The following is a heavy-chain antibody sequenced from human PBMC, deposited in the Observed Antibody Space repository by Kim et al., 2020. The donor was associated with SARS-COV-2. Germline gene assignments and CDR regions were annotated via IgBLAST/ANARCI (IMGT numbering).Heavy chain of an antibody. D-gene: IGHD6-19*01. CDR3: ARFASGWYVPPHNYFYYYMDV. Sequence: ASVKVSCKASGYTFANNGITWVRQAPGQGLEWMGWISPYNGATSYAQKFQGRVTLTTDTSTTTASMDLRSLTSDDTAMYYCARFASGWYVPPHNYFYYYMDVWGKGTAVTVSS. CDR2: ISPYNGAT. J-gene: IGHJ6*03. CDR1: GYTFANNG. V-gene: IGHV1-18*01.